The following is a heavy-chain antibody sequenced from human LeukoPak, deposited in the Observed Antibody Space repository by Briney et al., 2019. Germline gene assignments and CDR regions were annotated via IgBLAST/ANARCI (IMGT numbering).Heavy chain of an antibody. Sequence: SQTLSLTCAVSGGSISSGGYSWSWIRQPPGKGLEWIGYIYHSGSTYYNPSPKSRVTISVDRSKNQFSLKLSSVTAADTAVYYCARENSGCIDYWGQGTLVTVSS. CDR3: ARENSGCIDY. V-gene: IGHV4-30-2*01. CDR1: GGSISSGGYS. J-gene: IGHJ4*02. D-gene: IGHD5-12*01. CDR2: IYHSGST.